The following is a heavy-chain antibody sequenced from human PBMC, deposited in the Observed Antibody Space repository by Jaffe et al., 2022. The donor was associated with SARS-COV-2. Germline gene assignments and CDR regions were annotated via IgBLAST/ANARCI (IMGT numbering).Heavy chain of an antibody. V-gene: IGHV3-23*01. Sequence: EVQLLESGGGLVQPGGSLRLSCAASGFTFSSYAMSWVRQAPGKGLEWVSAISGSGGSTYYADSVKGRFTISRDNSKNTLYLQMNSLRAEDTAVYYCAKGITGTIDLPSYGMDVWGQGTTVTVSS. CDR1: GFTFSSYA. CDR3: AKGITGTIDLPSYGMDV. J-gene: IGHJ6*02. CDR2: ISGSGGST. D-gene: IGHD1-7*01.